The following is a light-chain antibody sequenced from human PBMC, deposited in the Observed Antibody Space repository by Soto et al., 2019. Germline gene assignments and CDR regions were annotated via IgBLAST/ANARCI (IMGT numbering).Light chain of an antibody. CDR2: STS. Sequence: QAVVTQEPSLTVSPGGTVTLTCASTTGAVTSAHYPNWFQQKPGQAPRALLYSTSNKHSWTPARFSGFLLGGKAVLTLSGVLPEDEAESYWLMYYDDAWVFGGGTKLTVL. V-gene: IGLV7-43*01. J-gene: IGLJ3*02. CDR1: TGAVTSAHY. CDR3: LMYYDDAWV.